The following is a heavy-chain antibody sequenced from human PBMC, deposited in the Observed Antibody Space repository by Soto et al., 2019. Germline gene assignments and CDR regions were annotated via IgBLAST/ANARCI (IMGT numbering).Heavy chain of an antibody. CDR3: ARVAY. J-gene: IGHJ4*02. Sequence: SLRLSCAASGFTFENYAMYWVRQAPGKGLDWVSGINWNSGTIGYADSVKGRFTISXXXXKXSXYXQXNXLRAEDTAMYYCARVAYWGPGTQVTVSS. CDR2: INWNSGTI. V-gene: IGHV3-9*01. CDR1: GFTFENYA.